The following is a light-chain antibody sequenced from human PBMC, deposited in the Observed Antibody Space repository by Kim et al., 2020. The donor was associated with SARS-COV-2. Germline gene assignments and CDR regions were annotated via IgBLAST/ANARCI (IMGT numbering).Light chain of an antibody. V-gene: IGKV3-20*01. J-gene: IGKJ4*01. CDR2: DTT. Sequence: LSPSYRATLSCKARQSVGSSLTCSRQKTCHAPKLFNLDTTHRAPGISDRFVGSGSWTGFTLNINKLEPEDIAVYYCQQYRSSPVTFGDGTRMEIK. CDR1: QSVGSS. CDR3: QQYRSSPVT.